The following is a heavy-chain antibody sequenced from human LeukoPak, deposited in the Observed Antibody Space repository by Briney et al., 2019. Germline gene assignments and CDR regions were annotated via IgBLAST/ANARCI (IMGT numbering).Heavy chain of an antibody. CDR3: ARFERTQRLNWFDP. CDR1: GYTFTSYG. J-gene: IGHJ5*02. CDR2: TSAYNGNT. V-gene: IGHV1-18*01. D-gene: IGHD1-1*01. Sequence: ASVKVSCKASGYTFTSYGISWVRQAPGQGLEWMGWTSAYNGNTNYAQKLQGRVTMTTDTSTSTAYMELRSLRSDDTAVYYCARFERTQRLNWFDPWGQGTLVTVSS.